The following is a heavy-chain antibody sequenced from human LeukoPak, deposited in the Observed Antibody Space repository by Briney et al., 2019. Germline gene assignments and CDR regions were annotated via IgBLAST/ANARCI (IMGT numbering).Heavy chain of an antibody. CDR2: IDPNSGGT. Sequence: ASVKVSCKASVYTFTPYYLHWVRPAPGQGFEWMGWIDPNSGGTNYTQEFQGRVTMTRDTSINTAYMELTRLTSDDAAVYYCARGHSYSDYWGQGTLVTVSS. CDR3: ARGHSYSDY. CDR1: VYTFTPYY. J-gene: IGHJ4*02. V-gene: IGHV1-2*02.